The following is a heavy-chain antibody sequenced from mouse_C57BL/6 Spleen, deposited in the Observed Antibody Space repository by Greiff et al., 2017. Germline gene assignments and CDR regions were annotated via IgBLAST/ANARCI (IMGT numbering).Heavy chain of an antibody. CDR1: GFTFSDYG. V-gene: IGHV5-17*01. CDR2: ISSGSSTI. J-gene: IGHJ4*01. CDR3: ARRFYDYDFYYAMDY. Sequence: EVKVVESGGGLVKPGGSLKLSCAASGFTFSDYGMHWVRQAPEKGLEWVAYISSGSSTIYYADTVKGRFTISRDNAKNTLFLQMTSLRSEDTAMYYCARRFYDYDFYYAMDYWGQGTSVTVSS. D-gene: IGHD2-4*01.